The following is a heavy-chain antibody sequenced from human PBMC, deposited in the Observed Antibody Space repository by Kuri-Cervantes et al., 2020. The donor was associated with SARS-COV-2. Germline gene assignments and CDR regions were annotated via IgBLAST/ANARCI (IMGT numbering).Heavy chain of an antibody. CDR2: VKTNSGNT. V-gene: IGHV1-8*02. J-gene: IGHJ4*02. CDR1: AYTFSDSG. CDR3: YCAPKEGFDS. Sequence: ASVKVSCKASAYTFSDSGVNWVRQATGQGLEWMGMVKTNSGNTLYAQIFQGRVTMTRDTSTSTVYMELSSLTSEDTAIYYCYCAPKEGFDSWGQGTLVTVSS. D-gene: IGHD2-21*01.